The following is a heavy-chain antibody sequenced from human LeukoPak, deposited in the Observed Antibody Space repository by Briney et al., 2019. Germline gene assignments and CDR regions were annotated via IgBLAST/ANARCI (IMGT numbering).Heavy chain of an antibody. CDR2: MNIDGSEK. CDR3: ARYPVEWELLLDY. CDR1: GFTFSNYW. Sequence: GGSLRLSCAASGFTFSNYWMGWVRQAPGKRPEWVANMNIDGSEKYYADSVKSRFSISRDNARNSVYLQMASLRVEDTAVYYCARYPVEWELLLDYWGQGTLVTVSS. J-gene: IGHJ4*02. D-gene: IGHD1-26*01. V-gene: IGHV3-7*01.